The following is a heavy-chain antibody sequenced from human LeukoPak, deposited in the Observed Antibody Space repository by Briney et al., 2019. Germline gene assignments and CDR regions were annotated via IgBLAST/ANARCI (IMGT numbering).Heavy chain of an antibody. CDR2: ISGSGGST. CDR1: GFTFSSYA. CDR3: ARDTSLYGIADH. V-gene: IGHV3-23*01. D-gene: IGHD6-13*01. Sequence: GGSLRLSCAASGFTFSSYAMSWVRQAPGKGLEWVSAISGSGGSTYYADSVKGRFTISRGNAKNSLYLQMNSLRAEDTAVYYCARDTSLYGIADHWGQGTLVTVSS. J-gene: IGHJ4*02.